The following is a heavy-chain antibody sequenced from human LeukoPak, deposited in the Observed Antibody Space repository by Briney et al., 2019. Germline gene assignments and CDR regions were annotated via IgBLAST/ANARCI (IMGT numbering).Heavy chain of an antibody. CDR1: GYTFTGYY. J-gene: IGHJ4*02. Sequence: ASVTVSCKASGYTFTGYYMHWVRQAPGQGLEWMGWINPNSGGTNYAQKFQGRVTMTRDTSISTAYMELSRLRSDDTAVYYCARPLLLTGVSPYYFDYWGQGTLVTVSS. V-gene: IGHV1-2*02. CDR3: ARPLLLTGVSPYYFDY. CDR2: INPNSGGT. D-gene: IGHD3-9*01.